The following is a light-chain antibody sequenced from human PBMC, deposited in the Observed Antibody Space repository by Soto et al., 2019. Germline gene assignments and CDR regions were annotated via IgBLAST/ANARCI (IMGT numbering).Light chain of an antibody. Sequence: DSQMIQSPCSVYASVGDRVTVSFLSSQAIAGWFSWYQQKPWKAPRLLIYGTSTLQSGVPSRFTASGSGTDFTLKITSLQPEAFETYYSTQEYSSTHHFGGGTXVEIK. V-gene: IGKV1D-12*01. CDR3: TQEYSSTHH. CDR1: QAIAGW. J-gene: IGKJ4*01. CDR2: GTS.